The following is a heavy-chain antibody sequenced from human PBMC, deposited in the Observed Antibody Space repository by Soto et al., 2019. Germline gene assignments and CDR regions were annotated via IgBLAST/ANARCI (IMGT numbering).Heavy chain of an antibody. CDR2: IKRKIDGEAT. J-gene: IGHJ6*02. CDR1: GFSFSNAW. V-gene: IGHV3-15*07. Sequence: EVQLVESGGGLVKPGGSLRLSCAASGFSFSNAWMNWVRQAPGKGLEWVGRIKRKIDGEATDYAGPVKGRFTVFRDDSKSALYLQMNSLKVDDTAVYYCTTGSVEGVWGQGITVTVS. CDR3: TTGSVEGV. D-gene: IGHD2-15*01.